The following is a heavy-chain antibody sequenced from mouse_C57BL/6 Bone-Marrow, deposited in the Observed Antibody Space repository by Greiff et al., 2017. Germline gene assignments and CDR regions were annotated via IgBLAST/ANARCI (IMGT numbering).Heavy chain of an antibody. CDR2: FYPGSGSI. V-gene: IGHV1-62-2*01. Sequence: QVQLQQSGAELVKPGASVKLSCKASGYTFTEYTIHWVKQRSGQGLEWIGWFYPGSGSIKYHEKFKDKATLTEEQSSSTVYMRLSRLTSDDSSVYFCARHGIYYYGSRHAMGYWGQGTSVTVSS. CDR3: ARHGIYYYGSRHAMGY. CDR1: GYTFTEYT. D-gene: IGHD1-1*01. J-gene: IGHJ4*01.